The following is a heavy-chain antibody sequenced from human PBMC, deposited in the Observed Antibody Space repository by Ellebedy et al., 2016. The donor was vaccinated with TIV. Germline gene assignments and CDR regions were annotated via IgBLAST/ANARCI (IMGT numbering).Heavy chain of an antibody. CDR2: IYYSGST. CDR3: ARASPGRIRAATFDY. D-gene: IGHD1-1*01. Sequence: SETLSLXXTVSGGSISSYYWSWIRQHPGKGLEWIGYIYYSGSTYYNPSLKSRVTISVDTSKNQFSLKLSSVTAADTAVYYCARASPGRIRAATFDYWGQGTLVTVSS. V-gene: IGHV4-59*06. CDR1: GGSISSYY. J-gene: IGHJ4*02.